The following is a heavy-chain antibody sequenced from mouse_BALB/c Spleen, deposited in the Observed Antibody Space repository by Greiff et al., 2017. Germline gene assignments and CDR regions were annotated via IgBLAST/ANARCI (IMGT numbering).Heavy chain of an antibody. CDR1: GFNITDSY. CDR3: AKRPRGDLDY. J-gene: IGHJ4*01. Sequence: EVQLQQSGAELVKPGASVKLSCTASGFNITDSYMHWVKQRPEQGLEWIGRIDPANGNTKYDTKFQGKATITADTSSNTAYLQLSSLSSEDTAVYYCAKRPRGDLDYWGEGTTVTVSS. D-gene: IGHD2-13*01. CDR2: IDPANGNT. V-gene: IGHV14-3*02.